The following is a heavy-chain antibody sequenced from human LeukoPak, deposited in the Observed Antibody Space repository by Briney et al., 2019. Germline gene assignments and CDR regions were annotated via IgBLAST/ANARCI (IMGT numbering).Heavy chain of an antibody. CDR2: ISSSGSTI. D-gene: IGHD2-2*01. J-gene: IGHJ6*02. CDR1: GFTFSDYY. CDR3: AKDQRTMTRRMDV. Sequence: GGSLRLSCAASGFTFSDYYMSWIRQAPGKGLEWVSYISSSGSTIYYADSVKGRLTISRDNSKNTLYLQMNTLRVEDRAVYFCAKDQRTMTRRMDVWGQGTAVIVSS. V-gene: IGHV3-11*04.